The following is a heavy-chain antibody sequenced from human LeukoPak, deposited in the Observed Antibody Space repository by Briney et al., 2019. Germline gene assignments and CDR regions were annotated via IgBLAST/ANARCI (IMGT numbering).Heavy chain of an antibody. CDR1: GFIVSTNY. CDR2: LYSGGTT. CDR3: AKSLLTTATGTGRAFDI. V-gene: IGHV3-66*01. J-gene: IGHJ3*02. Sequence: GGSLRLSCAASGFIVSTNYMSWVRQAPGKGLEWVSVLYSGGTTYYADSVKGRFTISRDNSKNTLYLQMNSLRAEDSAEYYCAKSLLTTATGTGRAFDIWGQGTMVTVSA. D-gene: IGHD1-1*01.